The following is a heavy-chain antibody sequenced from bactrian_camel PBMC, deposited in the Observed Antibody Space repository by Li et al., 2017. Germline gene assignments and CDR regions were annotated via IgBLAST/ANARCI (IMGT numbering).Heavy chain of an antibody. CDR2: INSDGDRH. CDR1: GFTFSLYY. J-gene: IGHJ4*01. D-gene: IGHD5*01. V-gene: IGHV3-2*01. Sequence: HVQLVESGGGLVQPGGSLRLSCAASGFTFSLYYMSWVRQAPGKGLEWVSSINSDGDRHYYADSAKGRFTISQDNTKNTVYLQMDSLQLEDTAMYYCAQLQGGMYDYLLGCLGQGTQVTVS.